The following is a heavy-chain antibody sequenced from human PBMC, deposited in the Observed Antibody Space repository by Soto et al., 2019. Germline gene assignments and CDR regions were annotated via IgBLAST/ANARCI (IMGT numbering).Heavy chain of an antibody. CDR3: AIDMSGGTYNYYYGMDV. V-gene: IGHV3-66*01. D-gene: IGHD1-26*01. CDR1: GFAINTKY. J-gene: IGHJ6*02. CDR2: IYSGGRT. Sequence: GGSLRLSCAAFGFAINTKYMNWVRQAPGKGLEWVSVIYSGGRTYYADSVKGRFTISRDNSKNTVYLQMNSLRAEDTAVYYCAIDMSGGTYNYYYGMDVWGQGTTVTVSS.